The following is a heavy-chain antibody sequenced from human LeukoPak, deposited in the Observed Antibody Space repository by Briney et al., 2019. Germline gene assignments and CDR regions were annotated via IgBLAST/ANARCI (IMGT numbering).Heavy chain of an antibody. CDR3: ATDKLGSGYASDFDY. D-gene: IGHD2-15*01. CDR2: IYTGGTT. Sequence: GGSLRLSCAGSGFSVSSNYMNWVRQAPGKGLEWVSAIYTGGTTYYADSVKGRFTISRDNSKNTLYLEMNSLRAEDTAVYYCATDKLGSGYASDFDYWGQGTLVTVSS. J-gene: IGHJ4*02. CDR1: GFSVSSNY. V-gene: IGHV3-66*02.